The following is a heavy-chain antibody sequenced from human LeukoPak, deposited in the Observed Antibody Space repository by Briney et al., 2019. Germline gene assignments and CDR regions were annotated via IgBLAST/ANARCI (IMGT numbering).Heavy chain of an antibody. CDR3: ARGRPIAYSSSWYRLNWFDP. Sequence: SETLSLTCTVSGYSISSGYYWGWIRQPPGKGLERIGSIYHSGSTYYNPSLKSRVTISVDTSKNQFSLKLSSVTAADTAVYYCARGRPIAYSSSWYRLNWFDPWGQGTLVTVSS. J-gene: IGHJ5*02. D-gene: IGHD6-13*01. CDR2: IYHSGST. CDR1: GYSISSGYY. V-gene: IGHV4-38-2*02.